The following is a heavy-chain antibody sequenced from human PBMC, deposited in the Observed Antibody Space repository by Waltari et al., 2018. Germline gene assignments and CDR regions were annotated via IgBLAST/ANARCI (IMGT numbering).Heavy chain of an antibody. CDR1: GFSLSTSGVG. CDR3: AHRQYGDIVVVVADTNGAFDI. CDR2: IYWNDDK. J-gene: IGHJ3*02. D-gene: IGHD2-15*01. Sequence: QITLKESGPTLVKPTQTLTLTCTFSGFSLSTSGVGVGWIRQPPGKALEWLALIYWNDDKRYSPSLKSRLTITKDTSKNQVVLTLTNMDPVDTATYYCAHRQYGDIVVVVADTNGAFDIWGQGTMVTVSS. V-gene: IGHV2-5*01.